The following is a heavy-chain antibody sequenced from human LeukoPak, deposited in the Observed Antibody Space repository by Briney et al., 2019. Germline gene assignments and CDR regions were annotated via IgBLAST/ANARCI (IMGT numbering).Heavy chain of an antibody. Sequence: ASVKVSCKASGYTFTGYYMHWVRQAPGQGLEWMGWINPNSGGTNYAQKFQGWVTMTRDTSISTAYMELSRLRSDDTAVYYRARDGVGYYDSSGYYSRKNAFDIWGQGTMVTVSS. D-gene: IGHD3-22*01. CDR1: GYTFTGYY. V-gene: IGHV1-2*04. CDR2: INPNSGGT. J-gene: IGHJ3*02. CDR3: ARDGVGYYDSSGYYSRKNAFDI.